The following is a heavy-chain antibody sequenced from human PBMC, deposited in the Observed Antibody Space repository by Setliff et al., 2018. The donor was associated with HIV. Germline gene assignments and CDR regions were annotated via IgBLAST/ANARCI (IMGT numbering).Heavy chain of an antibody. V-gene: IGHV4-39*02. CDR3: ARDRSHGHYGKNYMDV. Sequence: SETLSLTCNVYGGSIRSSSYYWGWIRQPPGKGREWIGSIYNRGNTYYNPSLKSRVTISVDTSKNQFSLKLSSVTAADTAVYYCARDRSHGHYGKNYMDVWGKGTTVTVSS. J-gene: IGHJ6*03. D-gene: IGHD4-17*01. CDR2: IYNRGNT. CDR1: GGSIRSSSYY.